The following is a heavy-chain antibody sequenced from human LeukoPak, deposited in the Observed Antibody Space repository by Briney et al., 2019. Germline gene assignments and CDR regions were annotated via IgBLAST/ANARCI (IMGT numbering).Heavy chain of an antibody. CDR2: IKQDGSEK. J-gene: IGHJ4*02. V-gene: IGHV3-7*01. Sequence: GGSLRLSCAASGFIFSSYWMSWVRQVPGKGLEWVANIKQDGSEKYYVDSVKGRFTISRDNAKNSLYLQMNSLRAGDTAVYYCARDSSPIDFWSGYAYWGQGTLVNVSS. D-gene: IGHD3-3*01. CDR3: ARDSSPIDFWSGYAY. CDR1: GFIFSSYW.